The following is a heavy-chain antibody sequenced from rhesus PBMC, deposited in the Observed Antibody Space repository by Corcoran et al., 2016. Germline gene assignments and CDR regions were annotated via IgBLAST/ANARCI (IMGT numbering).Heavy chain of an antibody. D-gene: IGHD5-24*01. CDR3: ARGGTGGLDS. CDR1: GGSISAYHY. J-gene: IGHJ6*01. Sequence: QVQLQQWGEGLVKPSETLSLTCAVYGGSISAYHYWSWIRQPPGKGLEWIGYIYANSASTNYNPSLKNRVTMSKDRSKNQFSLKLTSVTAAYTAVYYCARGGTGGLDSWGQGVVVTVSS. CDR2: IYANSAST. V-gene: IGHV4-73*01.